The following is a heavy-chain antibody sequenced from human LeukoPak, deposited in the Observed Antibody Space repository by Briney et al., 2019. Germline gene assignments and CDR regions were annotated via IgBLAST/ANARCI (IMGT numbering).Heavy chain of an antibody. D-gene: IGHD6-19*01. CDR1: GFTFTDYD. CDR3: ARGGIQVSGIDEFDY. Sequence: GGSLRLSCAASGFTFTDYDMHWVRQVIGKGLEWVSAIGIRGDTHYSGSVKGRFTISRENAESSLYLQMNSLRAEDTAVYYCARGGIQVSGIDEFDYWGQGTLVTVYS. V-gene: IGHV3-13*01. J-gene: IGHJ4*02. CDR2: IGIRGDT.